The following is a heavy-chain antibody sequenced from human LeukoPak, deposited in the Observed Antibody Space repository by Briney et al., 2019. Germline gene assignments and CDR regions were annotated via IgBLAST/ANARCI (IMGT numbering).Heavy chain of an antibody. Sequence: SQTLSLICTVSGGSISSGDYYWSWIRQPPGKGLEWIGYIYYSGSTYYNPSLKSRVTISVDTSKNQFSLKLSSVTAADTAVYYCARDYSSSSYFDYWGQGTLVTVSS. V-gene: IGHV4-30-4*01. J-gene: IGHJ4*02. CDR2: IYYSGST. D-gene: IGHD6-6*01. CDR3: ARDYSSSSYFDY. CDR1: GGSISSGDYY.